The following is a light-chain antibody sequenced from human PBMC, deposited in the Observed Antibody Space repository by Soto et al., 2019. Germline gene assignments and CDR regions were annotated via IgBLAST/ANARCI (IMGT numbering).Light chain of an antibody. CDR2: RND. CDR1: GSNIGSNY. CDR3: AAWDDSLSGSYV. J-gene: IGLJ1*01. Sequence: QSVLTQPPSASGTPGQRVTISCSGSGSNIGSNYVFWYQHLPGTAPKLLIYRNDQRPSGVPDRFSGSKSGTSASLAISGLRSEDEADYYCAAWDDSLSGSYVFGTGTKLIVL. V-gene: IGLV1-47*01.